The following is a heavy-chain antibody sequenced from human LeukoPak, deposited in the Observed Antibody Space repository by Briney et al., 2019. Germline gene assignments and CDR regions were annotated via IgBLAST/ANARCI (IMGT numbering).Heavy chain of an antibody. J-gene: IGHJ4*02. V-gene: IGHV1-69*06. D-gene: IGHD2-2*01. CDR1: GGTFSSYA. CDR2: IIPIFGTA. CDR3: ARAGYCSSTSCLSL. Sequence: SVKVSCKASGGTFSSYAISWVRQAPGQGLEWMGGIIPIFGTANYAQKFQGRVTITADKSTSTAYMELSRLRSEDTAVYYCARAGYCSSTSCLSLWGQGTLVTVSS.